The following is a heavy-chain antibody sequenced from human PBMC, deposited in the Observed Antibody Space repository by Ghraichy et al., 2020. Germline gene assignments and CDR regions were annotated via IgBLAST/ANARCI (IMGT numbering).Heavy chain of an antibody. CDR2: IRTNGET. Sequence: AGSLRLSCSTSGFSFSDETMHWVRQAPGKGLEYVSTIRTNGETFYADSVRGRVTVSRDNFKSTLDLQMTSLRTEDTAIYYCIKDRRYSWAFDQWGQGTLVTVSS. D-gene: IGHD2-15*01. CDR1: GFSFSDET. V-gene: IGHV3-64D*06. CDR3: IKDRRYSWAFDQ. J-gene: IGHJ4*02.